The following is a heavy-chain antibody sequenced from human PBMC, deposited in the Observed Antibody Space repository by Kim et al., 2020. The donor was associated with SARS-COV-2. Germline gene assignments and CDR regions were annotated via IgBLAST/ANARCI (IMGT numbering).Heavy chain of an antibody. CDR1: GGSISSYY. Sequence: SETLSLTCTVSGGSISSYYWSWIRQPPGKGLEWIGYIYYSGSTNYNPSLKSRVTISVDTSKNQFSLKLSSVTAADTAVYYCARIAPSNYYGMDVWGQGTTVTFSS. CDR3: ARIAPSNYYGMDV. CDR2: IYYSGST. J-gene: IGHJ6*02. V-gene: IGHV4-59*01.